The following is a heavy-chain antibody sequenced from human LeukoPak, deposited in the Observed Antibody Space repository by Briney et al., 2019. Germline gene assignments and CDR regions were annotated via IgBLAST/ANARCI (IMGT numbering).Heavy chain of an antibody. Sequence: GESLKISCKGSGYIFTNYWIGWVRQMPGKGLEWMGVIYSGDSDARYSPSYQGQVTISVDKSISTAYLQWSSLKASDTAMYYCARLNYFGSTNFDYWGQGTLVTVSS. CDR3: ARLNYFGSTNFDY. V-gene: IGHV5-51*01. CDR2: IYSGDSDA. J-gene: IGHJ4*02. CDR1: GYIFTNYW. D-gene: IGHD3-10*01.